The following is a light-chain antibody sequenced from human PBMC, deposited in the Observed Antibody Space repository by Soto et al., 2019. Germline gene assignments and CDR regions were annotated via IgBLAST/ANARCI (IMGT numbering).Light chain of an antibody. CDR3: QQYYNWLT. J-gene: IGKJ4*01. Sequence: EIVMTQSPATLSVSPGERATLSCRASQSVSSKLAWYQQKRGQAHRLLIHSASTRATGIPARFSGSGSGTEFTLTISSLQSEDFAVYYCQQYYNWLTFGGGTKVEI. CDR1: QSVSSK. CDR2: SAS. V-gene: IGKV3D-15*01.